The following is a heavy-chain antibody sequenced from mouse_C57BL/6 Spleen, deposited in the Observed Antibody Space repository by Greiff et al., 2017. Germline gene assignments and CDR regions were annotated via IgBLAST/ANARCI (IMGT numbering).Heavy chain of an antibody. V-gene: IGHV1-50*01. CDR3: ARAIYYDYEVYYAKDY. Sequence: QVQLQQPGAELVKPGASVKLSCKASGYTFTSYWMQWVKQRPGQGLAWIGEIDPSDSYTNYNQQFKGKATLTVDTSSSTAYMQLSSLTSEDSAVYYCARAIYYDYEVYYAKDYWGQGTSGTVSS. J-gene: IGHJ4*01. CDR1: GYTFTSYW. D-gene: IGHD2-4*01. CDR2: IDPSDSYT.